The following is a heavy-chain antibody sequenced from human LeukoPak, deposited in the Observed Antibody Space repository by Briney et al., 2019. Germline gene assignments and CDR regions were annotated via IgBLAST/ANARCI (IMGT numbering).Heavy chain of an antibody. CDR2: ISYDGSNK. V-gene: IGHV3-30-3*01. D-gene: IGHD6-13*01. CDR1: GFTFSSYA. J-gene: IGHJ4*02. CDR3: ASLIIAAAGTTFFDY. Sequence: GRSLRLSCAASGFTFSSYAMHWVRQAPGKGLEWVAVISYDGSNKYYADSVKGRFTISRDNSKNTLYLQMNSLRAEDTAVYYCASLIIAAAGTTFFDYWGQGTLVTVSS.